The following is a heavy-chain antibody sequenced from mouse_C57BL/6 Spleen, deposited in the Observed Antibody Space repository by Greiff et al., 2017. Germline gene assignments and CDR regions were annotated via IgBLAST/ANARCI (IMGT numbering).Heavy chain of an antibody. CDR1: GYAFSSYW. CDR2: IYPGDGDT. V-gene: IGHV1-80*01. D-gene: IGHD2-3*01. Sequence: QVQLQQSGAELVKPGASVKISCKASGYAFSSYWLNWVKQRPGKGLEWIGQIYPGDGDTNYNGKFKGKATLTADKSSSTAYMQLSSLTSEDSAVYFCARSLLDGYFLFDYWGQGTTLTVSS. J-gene: IGHJ2*01. CDR3: ARSLLDGYFLFDY.